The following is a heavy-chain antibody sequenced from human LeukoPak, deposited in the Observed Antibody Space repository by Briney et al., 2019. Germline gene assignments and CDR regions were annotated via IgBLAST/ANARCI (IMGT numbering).Heavy chain of an antibody. J-gene: IGHJ5*02. Sequence: SETLSLTCTVSGGSISSSSYYWGWIRQPPGKGLEWIGSIYYSGSTYYNPSLKSRVTISVDTSKNQFSLKLSSVTAADTAVYYCARHVNTIFGVANNWFDPWGQGTLVTVSS. CDR2: IYYSGST. CDR3: ARHVNTIFGVANNWFDP. D-gene: IGHD3-3*01. CDR1: GGSISSSSYY. V-gene: IGHV4-39*01.